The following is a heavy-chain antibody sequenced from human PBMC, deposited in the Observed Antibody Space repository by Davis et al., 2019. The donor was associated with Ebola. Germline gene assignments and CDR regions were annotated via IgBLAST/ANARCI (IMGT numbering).Heavy chain of an antibody. Sequence: PGGSLRPSCVASGSTFRNAWMSWVRQALGKGLEWVGRVNSKTDGGTTGYAAPVKGRFTISRDDSKSTLSLQMNSLKTEDTALYYCTTARGGSSPHLEYWGQGTLVTVSS. J-gene: IGHJ4*02. V-gene: IGHV3-15*01. CDR2: VNSKTDGGTT. CDR3: TTARGGSSPHLEY. D-gene: IGHD2-2*01. CDR1: GSTFRNAW.